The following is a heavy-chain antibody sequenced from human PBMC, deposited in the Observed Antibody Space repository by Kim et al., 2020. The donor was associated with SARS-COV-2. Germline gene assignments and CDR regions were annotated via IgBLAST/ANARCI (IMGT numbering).Heavy chain of an antibody. CDR1: GGSISSSSYY. CDR3: ARHRIWEDSSGYYSEVDY. Sequence: SETLSLTCTVSGGSISSSSYYWGWIRQPPGKGLEWIGSIYNSGSTYYNPSLKSRVTISVDTSKNQFSLKLSSVTAADTDVYYCARHRIWEDSSGYYSEVDYWGQGTLVTVSA. V-gene: IGHV4-39*01. J-gene: IGHJ4*02. CDR2: IYNSGST. D-gene: IGHD3-22*01.